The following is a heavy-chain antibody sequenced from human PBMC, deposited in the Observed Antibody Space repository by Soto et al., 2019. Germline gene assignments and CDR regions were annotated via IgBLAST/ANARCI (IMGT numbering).Heavy chain of an antibody. D-gene: IGHD3-16*01. Sequence: SVKVSCKTSGYLFTTYDINWVREAAGRGLEWMGRVNPNNGKTDYSQNFQGRLTMTRDTSISTVYMELSSLTSEDTAVYYCAKDFGGLYNWFDPWGQGTLVTVSS. J-gene: IGHJ5*02. CDR2: VNPNNGKT. V-gene: IGHV1-8*01. CDR3: AKDFGGLYNWFDP. CDR1: GYLFTTYD.